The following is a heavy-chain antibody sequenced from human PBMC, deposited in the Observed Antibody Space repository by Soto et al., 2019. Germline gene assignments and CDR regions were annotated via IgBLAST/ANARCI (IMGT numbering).Heavy chain of an antibody. J-gene: IGHJ4*02. CDR2: ISSSGSTI. V-gene: IGHV3-11*01. CDR1: GFTFSDYY. Sequence: PGGTLRLSCAASGFTFSDYYMSWIRQAPGKGLEWISYISSSGSTIYYADSVKGRVTMTRDTSTSTVYMELSSLRSEDTAVYYCARDFGLAVAGPSFDYWGQGTLVTVSS. D-gene: IGHD6-19*01. CDR3: ARDFGLAVAGPSFDY.